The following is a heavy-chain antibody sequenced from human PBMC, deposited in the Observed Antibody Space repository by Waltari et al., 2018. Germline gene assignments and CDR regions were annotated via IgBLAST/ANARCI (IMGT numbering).Heavy chain of an antibody. CDR2: IIPIFGTA. V-gene: IGHV1-69*12. J-gene: IGHJ6*03. D-gene: IGHD3-10*01. Sequence: QVQLVQSGAEVKKPGSSVKVSCKASGGTFSSYAISWVRQAPGQGLEWMGGIIPIFGTANYAQKVQGRVTITADESTSTAYMELSSLRSEDTAVYYCARVKHYYGSGSYYDYYYYYMDVWGKGTTVTISS. CDR3: ARVKHYYGSGSYYDYYYYYMDV. CDR1: GGTFSSYA.